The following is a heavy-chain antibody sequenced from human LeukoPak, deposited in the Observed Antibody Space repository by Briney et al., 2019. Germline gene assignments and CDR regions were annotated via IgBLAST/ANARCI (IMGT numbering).Heavy chain of an antibody. CDR3: ARGPIFGVVIIKDWFDP. CDR1: GYTFTGYY. CDR2: INPNSGGT. Sequence: ASLKVSCKASGYTFTGYYMHWVRQAPGQGLEWMGWINPNSGGTNYAQKFQGRVTMTRDTSISTAYMELSRLRSDDTAVYYCARGPIFGVVIIKDWFDPWGQGTLVTVSS. V-gene: IGHV1-2*02. J-gene: IGHJ5*02. D-gene: IGHD3-3*01.